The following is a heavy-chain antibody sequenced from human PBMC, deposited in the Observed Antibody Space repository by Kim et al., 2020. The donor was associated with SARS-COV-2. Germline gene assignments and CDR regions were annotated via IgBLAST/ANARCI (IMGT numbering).Heavy chain of an antibody. CDR3: SRGSPRLGMDV. CDR1: GDPVSNYDAA. V-gene: IGHV6-1*01. J-gene: IGHJ6*02. CDR2: TYYMSKWYH. Sequence: SQTLSLTCAISGDPVSNYDAAWNWIRQSPSRGLEWLGRTYYMSKWYHEYAVSVKGRITINPNTSNNHFSLQLNSVTADDSAVYYCSRGSPRLGMDVWGQGTTVTVSS.